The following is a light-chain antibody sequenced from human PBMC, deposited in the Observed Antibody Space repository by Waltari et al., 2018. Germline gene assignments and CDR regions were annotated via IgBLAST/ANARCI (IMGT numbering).Light chain of an antibody. CDR3: CSYAGENTMI. V-gene: IGLV2-23*01. J-gene: IGLJ2*01. CDR1: YYDIGNYDL. CDR2: EAT. Sequence: QSALTQPASVSGSPGQSVTISCTGTYYDIGNYDLVSWYQQYPGKAPRIIIYEATSRPSWVSNRFSASKSGNTASLTISGLQTEDEAHYYCCSYAGENTMIFGGGTRLTVL.